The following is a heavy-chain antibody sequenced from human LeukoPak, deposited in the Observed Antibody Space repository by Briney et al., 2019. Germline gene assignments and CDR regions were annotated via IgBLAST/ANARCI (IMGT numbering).Heavy chain of an antibody. V-gene: IGHV3-23*01. J-gene: IGHJ6*02. Sequence: GGSLRLSCAASGFTLSSYAMSWVRPAPGKGLEWVSAISGSGGSTYYAGSVKGRFTSSRDNSKNPLYLKMNSLRAEDTAVYYCAKEAARRITMIGVPCGMDVWGQGTTVTVSS. CDR2: ISGSGGST. D-gene: IGHD3-22*01. CDR3: AKEAARRITMIGVPCGMDV. CDR1: GFTLSSYA.